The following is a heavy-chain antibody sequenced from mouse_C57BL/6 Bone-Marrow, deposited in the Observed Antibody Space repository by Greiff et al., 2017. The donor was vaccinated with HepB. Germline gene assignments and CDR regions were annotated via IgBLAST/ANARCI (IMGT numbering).Heavy chain of an antibody. V-gene: IGHV1-55*01. CDR2: IYPGSGST. J-gene: IGHJ2*01. D-gene: IGHD3-2*02. CDR1: GYTFTSYW. Sequence: QVQLKQPGAELVKPGASVKMSCKASGYTFTSYWITWVKQRPGQGLEWIGDIYPGSGSTNYNEKFKSKATLTVATSSSTAYMQLSSLTSEYSAVYYCARRQLRPYYFDYWGQGTTLTVSS. CDR3: ARRQLRPYYFDY.